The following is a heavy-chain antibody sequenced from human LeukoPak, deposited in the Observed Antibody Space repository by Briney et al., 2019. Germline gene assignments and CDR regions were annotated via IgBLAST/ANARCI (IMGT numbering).Heavy chain of an antibody. Sequence: SETLSLTCTVSGGSISIYYWKWIRQPAGKRREWIGRIFTRGITNKNPSLKSRVTMSVATSKNQFSRNLRSVTAADTAVYYCARENSGSYYNPQGYMDVWGKGTTVTVSS. J-gene: IGHJ6*03. V-gene: IGHV4-4*07. CDR1: GGSISIYY. D-gene: IGHD3-10*01. CDR2: IFTRGIT. CDR3: ARENSGSYYNPQGYMDV.